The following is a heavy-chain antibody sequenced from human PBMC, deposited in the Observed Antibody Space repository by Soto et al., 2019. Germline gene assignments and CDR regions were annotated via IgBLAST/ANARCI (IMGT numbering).Heavy chain of an antibody. CDR1: GFSLSSRGMR. V-gene: IGHV2-70*04. CDR2: IDWDDDK. CDR3: ARMAYYYDSSGSHYYDY. Sequence: SGPTLVNPTRPLTLTCTFSGFSLSSRGMRVSWIRQPPGKALEWLARIDWDDDKFYTTSLQTRLTISKDTSKNQVVLTLTNTDPADTATYYCARMAYYYDSSGSHYYDYWGQGTLVTVSS. D-gene: IGHD3-22*01. J-gene: IGHJ4*02.